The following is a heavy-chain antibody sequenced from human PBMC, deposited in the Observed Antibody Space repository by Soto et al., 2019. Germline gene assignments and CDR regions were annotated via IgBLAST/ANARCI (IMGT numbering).Heavy chain of an antibody. CDR1: GYTFTRYD. CDR2: MNPHSGNA. V-gene: IGHV1-8*01. J-gene: IGHJ5*02. D-gene: IGHD3-10*01. Sequence: QVQLVQSGAEVKKPGASVKVSCKASGYTFTRYDINWVRQATGQGLEWMGWMNPHSGNADYAQKFQGRVTMTSNTSISTAYMELSSLRSDDTAVYYCARGSRGVRFDPWGQGTLVTVSS. CDR3: ARGSRGVRFDP.